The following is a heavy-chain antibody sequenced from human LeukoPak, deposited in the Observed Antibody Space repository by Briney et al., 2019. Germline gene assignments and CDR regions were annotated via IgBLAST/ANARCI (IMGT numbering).Heavy chain of an antibody. Sequence: SQTLSLTCTVSGDSLTSGSRYWSWIRQPAGKGLEGIGHFYSSTRTTYNPSLESLVTISGDTAKNQFSLKLDSVTAADTAVYFCARCMSELDYGDYAYYYHMDVWGKGTTVTVSS. V-gene: IGHV4-61*09. CDR1: GDSLTSGSRY. CDR3: ARCMSELDYGDYAYYYHMDV. J-gene: IGHJ6*04. CDR2: FYSSTRT. D-gene: IGHD4-17*01.